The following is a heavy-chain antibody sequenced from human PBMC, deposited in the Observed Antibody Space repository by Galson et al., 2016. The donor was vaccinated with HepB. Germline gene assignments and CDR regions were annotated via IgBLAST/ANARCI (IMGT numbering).Heavy chain of an antibody. V-gene: IGHV4/OR15-8*01. CDR3: AREEVDVIVSLHGMDV. CDR2: VWHVGSP. D-gene: IGHD5/OR15-5a*01. J-gene: IGHJ6*02. Sequence: SETLSLTCAVSGASINSNNWWTWVRQPPGKGLEWIGEVWHVGSPNYNPSLRDRVTISVDKSKDQFSLKLTSLTAADTAIYFCAREEVDVIVSLHGMDVWGPGTTVTVSS. CDR1: GASINSNNW.